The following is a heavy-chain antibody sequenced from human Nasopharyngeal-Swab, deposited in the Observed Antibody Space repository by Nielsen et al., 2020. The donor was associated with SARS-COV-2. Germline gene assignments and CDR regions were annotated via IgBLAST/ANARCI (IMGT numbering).Heavy chain of an antibody. Sequence: GESLKISCSASGFTFSNYGMHWVRQAPGKGLEFVSAIFGKGDEKYYADSVRGRFTISRDNSRATVYLQMSTPRPEDTAVYYCVRDGLNYDYWGQGTLVIVSS. CDR3: VRDGLNYDY. CDR2: IFGKGDEK. D-gene: IGHD5-24*01. J-gene: IGHJ4*02. CDR1: GFTFSNYG. V-gene: IGHV3-64D*08.